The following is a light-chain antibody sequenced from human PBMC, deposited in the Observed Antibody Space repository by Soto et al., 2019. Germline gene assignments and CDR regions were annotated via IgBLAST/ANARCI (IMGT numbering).Light chain of an antibody. V-gene: IGKV3-15*01. J-gene: IGKJ1*01. CDR3: QEYNDWPPWT. CDR2: SAS. CDR1: QTVRFN. Sequence: EIVLAQSPATLSVSPGESATLSCRASQTVRFNLAWYQQKPGQAPRLLIYSASTRATDIPARFSGSGSGTEFTLTISSLQSEDFAIYYCQEYNDWPPWTFGQGTKVELK.